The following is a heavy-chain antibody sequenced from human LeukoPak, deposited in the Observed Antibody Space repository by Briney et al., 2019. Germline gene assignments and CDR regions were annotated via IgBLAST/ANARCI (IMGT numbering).Heavy chain of an antibody. J-gene: IGHJ3*02. CDR2: ISNSGST. D-gene: IGHD3-22*01. CDR1: GGSISSYY. V-gene: IGHV4-59*01. Sequence: SETLSLTCTVSGGSISSYYWRWIRQPPGKGLEWIGYISNSGSTNYNPSLKSRVTISVDTSKNQFSLKLSSVTAADTAVYYCACLTTADAFDIWGQGTMVTVSS. CDR3: ACLTTADAFDI.